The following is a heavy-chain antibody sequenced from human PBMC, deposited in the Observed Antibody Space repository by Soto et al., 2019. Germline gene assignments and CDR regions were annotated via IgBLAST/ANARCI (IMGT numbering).Heavy chain of an antibody. D-gene: IGHD6-6*01. J-gene: IGHJ1*01. CDR1: GGSISSGDYY. CDR3: ARASSSHKYFQH. CDR2: IYYSGST. V-gene: IGHV4-30-4*01. Sequence: SETLSLTCTVSGGSISSGDYYWSWIRQPPGKGLEWIGYIYYSGSTYYNPSLKRRLTISVDTSRNQFSLKLTSVTAADTAVYYCARASSSHKYFQHWGQGTLVTVS.